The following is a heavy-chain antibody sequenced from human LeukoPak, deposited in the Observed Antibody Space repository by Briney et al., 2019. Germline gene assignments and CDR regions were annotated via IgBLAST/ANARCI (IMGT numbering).Heavy chain of an antibody. J-gene: IGHJ4*02. D-gene: IGHD4-17*01. Sequence: SETLSLTCTVSGGSISSSSYYWGWIRQPPGKGLEWIGSIYYSGSTYYNPSLKSRVTISVDTSKNQFSLKMSSVTAADTAVYYCARGQGYGDYPDYWGQGTLVTVSS. CDR2: IYYSGST. CDR3: ARGQGYGDYPDY. CDR1: GGSISSSSYY. V-gene: IGHV4-39*07.